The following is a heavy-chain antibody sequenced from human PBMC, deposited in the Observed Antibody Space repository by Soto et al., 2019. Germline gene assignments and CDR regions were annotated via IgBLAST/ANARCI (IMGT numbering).Heavy chain of an antibody. CDR3: VRVGRLGGY. CDR2: IKEDGSEK. V-gene: IGHV3-7*03. J-gene: IGHJ4*02. Sequence: GGFLRLSCAASGFTFGSYWMSWVRQAPGKGLEWVANIKEDGSEKYYVDSVKGRFTISRDNANNSLYLQTNSLRAEDTAVYYCVRVGRLGGYWGQGTLVTVSS. D-gene: IGHD3-16*01. CDR1: GFTFGSYW.